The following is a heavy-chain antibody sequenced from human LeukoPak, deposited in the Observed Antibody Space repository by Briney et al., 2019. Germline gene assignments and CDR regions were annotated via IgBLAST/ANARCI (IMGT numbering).Heavy chain of an antibody. J-gene: IGHJ3*02. CDR1: GDSVSTTGVA. V-gene: IGHV6-1*01. D-gene: IGHD2-21*01. CDR3: ARGRASAFDI. Sequence: SQTLSLTCAISGDSVSTTGVAWDWIRQSPSRGLEWLGRTYYRSKWSNDYAVSVKSRITINPDTSKNQCSLQLNSVTPEDTAVYYCARGRASAFDIWGQGTVVAVSS. CDR2: TYYRSKWSN.